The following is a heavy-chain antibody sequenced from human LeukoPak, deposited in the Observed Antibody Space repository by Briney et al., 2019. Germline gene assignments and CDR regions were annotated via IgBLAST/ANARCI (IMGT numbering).Heavy chain of an antibody. CDR1: GYSITSGYY. CDR2: INHSGST. CDR3: ARVRFQGYYYYYYMDV. J-gene: IGHJ6*03. D-gene: IGHD3-3*01. Sequence: SETLSLTCTVSGYSITSGYYWGWIRQSPGKGLEWIGSINHSGSTYYNPSLKSRVTISVDTSKNQFSLKLSTVTAADTAVYYCARVRFQGYYYYYYMDVWGKGTTVTVSS. V-gene: IGHV4-38-2*02.